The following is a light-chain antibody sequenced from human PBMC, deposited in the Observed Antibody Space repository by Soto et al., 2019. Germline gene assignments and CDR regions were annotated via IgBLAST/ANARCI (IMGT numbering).Light chain of an antibody. CDR1: SSDVGGYNY. CDR3: SSYTSSSIYV. CDR2: EVS. Sequence: QSVLTLPAAVSGSPGQSITISCTGTSSDVGGYNYVSWYQQHPGKAPKLMIYEVSNRPSGVSNRFYGSKSGNTASLTISGLQAEDEADYYCSSYTSSSIYVLGTGTKVTVL. J-gene: IGLJ1*01. V-gene: IGLV2-14*01.